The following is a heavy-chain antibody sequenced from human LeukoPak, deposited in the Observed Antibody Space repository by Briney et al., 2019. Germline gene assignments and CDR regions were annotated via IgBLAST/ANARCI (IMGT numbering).Heavy chain of an antibody. Sequence: PSETLSLTCAVSGYSISSGYYWGWIRQPPGKGLEWIGRIYTSGSTNYNPSLKSRVTMSVDTSKNQFSLKLSSVTAADTAVYYCARDTGSGLVRGYWGQGTLVTVPS. CDR1: GYSISSGYY. J-gene: IGHJ4*02. CDR3: ARDTGSGLVRGY. CDR2: IYTSGST. V-gene: IGHV4-38-2*02. D-gene: IGHD6-19*01.